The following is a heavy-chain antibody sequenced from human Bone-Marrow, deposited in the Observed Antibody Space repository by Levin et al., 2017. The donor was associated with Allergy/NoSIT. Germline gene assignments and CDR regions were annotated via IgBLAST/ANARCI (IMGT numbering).Heavy chain of an antibody. Sequence: ASVKVSCKASGYTFTSYYMHWVRQAPGQGLEWMGIINPSGGSTSYAQKFQGRVTMTRDTSTSTVYMELSSLRSEDTAVYYCARPLRNNVSNRDGYYYYGMDVWGQGTTVTVSS. V-gene: IGHV1-46*01. CDR3: ARPLRNNVSNRDGYYYYGMDV. CDR2: INPSGGST. J-gene: IGHJ6*02. CDR1: GYTFTSYY. D-gene: IGHD3-16*01.